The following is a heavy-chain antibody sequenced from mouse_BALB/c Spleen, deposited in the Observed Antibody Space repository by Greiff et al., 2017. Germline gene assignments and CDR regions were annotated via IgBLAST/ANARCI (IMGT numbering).Heavy chain of an antibody. CDR1: GYTFTSYV. V-gene: IGHV1-14*01. Sequence: EVQLQQSGPELVKPGASVKMSCKASGYTFTSYVMHWVKQKPGQGLEWIGYINPYNDGTKYNEKFKGKATLTSDKSSSTAYMELSSLTSEDSAVYYCARGGTVVAPRYFDVWGAGTSVTVSS. J-gene: IGHJ1*01. D-gene: IGHD1-1*01. CDR2: INPYNDGT. CDR3: ARGGTVVAPRYFDV.